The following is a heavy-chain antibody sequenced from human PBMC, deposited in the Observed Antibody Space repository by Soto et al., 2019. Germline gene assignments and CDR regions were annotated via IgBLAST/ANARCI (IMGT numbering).Heavy chain of an antibody. Sequence: GGSLRLSCAASGFTFSSYSMNWVRQAPGKGLEWVSSISSSSSYIYYADSVKGRFTISRDNAKNSLYLQMNSLRAEDTAVYYCARGGYRSSWEFAYWGQGTLVTVSS. CDR2: ISSSSSYI. D-gene: IGHD6-13*01. CDR1: GFTFSSYS. CDR3: ARGGYRSSWEFAY. V-gene: IGHV3-21*01. J-gene: IGHJ4*02.